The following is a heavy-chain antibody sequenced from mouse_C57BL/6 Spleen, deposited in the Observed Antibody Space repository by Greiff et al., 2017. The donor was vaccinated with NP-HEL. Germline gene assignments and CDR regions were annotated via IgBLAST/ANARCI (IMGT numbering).Heavy chain of an antibody. V-gene: IGHV1-69*01. D-gene: IGHD2-4*01. CDR2: IDPSDSYT. Sequence: QVQLQQPGAELVMPGASVKLSCKASGYPFTSYWMHWVKQRPGQGLEWIGEIDPSDSYTNYNQKFKGKSTLTVDKSSSTAYMQLSSLTSEDSAVYYCARGVITARAPAYWGQGTLVTVSA. CDR1: GYPFTSYW. CDR3: ARGVITARAPAY. J-gene: IGHJ3*01.